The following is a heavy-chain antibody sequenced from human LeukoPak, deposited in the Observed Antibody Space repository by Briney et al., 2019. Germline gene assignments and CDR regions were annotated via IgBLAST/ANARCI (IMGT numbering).Heavy chain of an antibody. CDR1: GFTFSSYA. CDR2: ISGSGGST. CDR3: AKDAIYDSSDTYSLYYFDY. V-gene: IGHV3-23*01. D-gene: IGHD3-22*01. J-gene: IGHJ4*02. Sequence: GGSLRLSCAASGFTFSSYAMSWVRQAPGKGLEWVSAISGSGGSTYYADSVKGRFTISRDNSKNTLYLQMNSLRAEDTAVYYCAKDAIYDSSDTYSLYYFDYWGQGTLVTVSS.